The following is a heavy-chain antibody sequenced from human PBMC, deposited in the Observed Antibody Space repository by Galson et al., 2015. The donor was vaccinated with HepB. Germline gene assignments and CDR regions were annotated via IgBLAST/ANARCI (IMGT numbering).Heavy chain of an antibody. CDR1: GYTFTGYY. Sequence: SVKVSCKASGYTFTGYYMHWVRQAPGQGLEWMGWINPNSGGTNYAQKFQGWVTMTRDTSISTAYMELSRLRSDDTAVYYCARSPLSSSSSSYYFDYWGQGTLVTVSS. V-gene: IGHV1-2*04. J-gene: IGHJ4*02. CDR2: INPNSGGT. CDR3: ARSPLSSSSSSYYFDY. D-gene: IGHD6-6*01.